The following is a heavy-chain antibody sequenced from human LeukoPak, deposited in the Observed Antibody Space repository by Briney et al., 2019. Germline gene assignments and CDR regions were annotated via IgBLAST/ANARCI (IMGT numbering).Heavy chain of an antibody. V-gene: IGHV3-11*01. Sequence: GGSLRLSCAASGFTFSDYYMSWIRQAPGKGLEWVSYVSTTGNIIYYADSVKGRFTISRDNAKNSLFLQMNSLRAEDTAVYYCARDSDVHCSGGSCTNFDYWGQGTLVTVYS. D-gene: IGHD2-15*01. J-gene: IGHJ4*02. CDR2: VSTTGNII. CDR3: ARDSDVHCSGGSCTNFDY. CDR1: GFTFSDYY.